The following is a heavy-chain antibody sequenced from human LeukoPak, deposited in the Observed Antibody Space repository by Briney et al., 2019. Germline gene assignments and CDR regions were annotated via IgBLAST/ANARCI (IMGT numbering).Heavy chain of an antibody. D-gene: IGHD3-9*01. J-gene: IGHJ4*02. CDR1: GGTFSSYA. Sequence: SVKVSCKASGGTFSSYAISWVRQAPGQGLEWMGGIIPIFGTANYAQKFQGRVTITTDESTSTAYMELSSLRSEDTAVYYCAKFSPLAYYDILTGYEDYWGQGTLVTVSS. V-gene: IGHV1-69*05. CDR3: AKFSPLAYYDILTGYEDY. CDR2: IIPIFGTA.